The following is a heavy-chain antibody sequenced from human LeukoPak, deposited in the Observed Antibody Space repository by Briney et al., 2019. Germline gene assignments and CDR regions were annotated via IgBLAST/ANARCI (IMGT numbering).Heavy chain of an antibody. CDR1: GFTVISNY. CDR2: IYSGGST. Sequence: GGSLRLSCAASGFTVISNYMSWVRQAPGKGLEWVSLIYSGGSTYYADSVKGRFTISRDNSKNTLYLQMNSLRAEDTAVYYCAKERLVGATADAFDIWGQGTMVTVSS. CDR3: AKERLVGATADAFDI. J-gene: IGHJ3*02. V-gene: IGHV3-53*01. D-gene: IGHD1-26*01.